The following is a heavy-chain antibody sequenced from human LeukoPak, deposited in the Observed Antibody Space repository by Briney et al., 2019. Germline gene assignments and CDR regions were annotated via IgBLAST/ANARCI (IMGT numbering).Heavy chain of an antibody. Sequence: SETLSLTCAVYGGSFSGYYWSWIRQPPGKGLEWIGEINHSGSTNYNPSLKSRVTISVDTSKNQFSLKLSSVTAADTAVYYCARGSSSSLLAYYYYFMDVWGKGTTVTVSS. CDR1: GGSFSGYY. CDR3: ARGSSSSLLAYYYYFMDV. CDR2: INHSGST. J-gene: IGHJ6*03. V-gene: IGHV4-34*01. D-gene: IGHD6-6*01.